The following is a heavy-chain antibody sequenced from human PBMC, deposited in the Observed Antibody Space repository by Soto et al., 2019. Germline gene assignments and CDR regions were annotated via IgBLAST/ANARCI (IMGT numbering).Heavy chain of an antibody. D-gene: IGHD3-3*01. CDR1: GFTFSSYS. Sequence: EVQLVESGGGLVKPGGSLRLSCVASGFTFSSYSMNWVRQAPGKGLEWVSSISSSSSYIYYADSMKGRFTISRDNAKNSLYLQMNSLRAADTAVYYCARDVSRYDFWSGYYFDYWGQGTLVTVSS. CDR2: ISSSSSYI. V-gene: IGHV3-21*01. J-gene: IGHJ4*02. CDR3: ARDVSRYDFWSGYYFDY.